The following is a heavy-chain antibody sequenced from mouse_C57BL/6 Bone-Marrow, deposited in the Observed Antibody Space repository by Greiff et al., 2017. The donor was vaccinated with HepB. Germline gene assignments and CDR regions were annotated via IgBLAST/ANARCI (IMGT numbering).Heavy chain of an antibody. CDR1: GYTFTDHT. Sequence: VQLQQSDAELVKPGASVKISCKVSGYTFTDHTIHWMKQRPEKGLEWIGYIYPRDGRTKYNEKFKGKDTLTADKSSSKAYMHLNSLTSEDSAVYFSARCGTYWYFDVWGTGTTVTVSS. J-gene: IGHJ1*03. CDR2: IYPRDGRT. V-gene: IGHV1-78*01. CDR3: ARCGTYWYFDV.